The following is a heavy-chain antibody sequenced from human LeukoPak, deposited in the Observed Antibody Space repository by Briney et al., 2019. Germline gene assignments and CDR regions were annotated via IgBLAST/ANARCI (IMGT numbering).Heavy chain of an antibody. D-gene: IGHD2/OR15-2a*01. CDR1: GGSISSYY. CDR2: ISDIGSI. Sequence: SETLSLTCTVSGGSISSYYWSWIRQPPGKGLEWIAYISDIGSINYNPSLKSRITISLDTSKNQFSLKLSSVTAADTAVYYCAGHHPRNTVDFWGQGTLVTVSS. CDR3: AGHHPRNTVDF. J-gene: IGHJ4*02. V-gene: IGHV4-59*08.